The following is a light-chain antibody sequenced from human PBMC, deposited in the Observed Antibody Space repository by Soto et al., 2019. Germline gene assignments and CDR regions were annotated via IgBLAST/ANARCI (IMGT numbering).Light chain of an antibody. Sequence: QSALTQPASVSGSPGQSITISCTGTSSDVSAYNYVSWYQQHPGKAPKLMIYDVNNRPSGVSNRFSGSKSGNTASLTISGRQAEDEADYYCSSYTSSSTEVFGTGTKLTVL. CDR1: SSDVSAYNY. V-gene: IGLV2-14*01. J-gene: IGLJ1*01. CDR2: DVN. CDR3: SSYTSSSTEV.